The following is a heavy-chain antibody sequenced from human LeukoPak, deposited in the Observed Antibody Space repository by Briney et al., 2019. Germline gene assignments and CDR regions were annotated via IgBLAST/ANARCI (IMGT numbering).Heavy chain of an antibody. J-gene: IGHJ5*02. D-gene: IGHD2-2*01. CDR1: GYTFTGYY. Sequence: GASVKVSSKASGYTFTGYYLHCVRQAPGQGLEWMGWINPNTGGTKYAQKFQGRVTMTRDTSISTAYMEVTRLTSDDTAVYYCARALVPAAQRLSSWGQGTLVTVSS. V-gene: IGHV1-2*02. CDR3: ARALVPAAQRLSS. CDR2: INPNTGGT.